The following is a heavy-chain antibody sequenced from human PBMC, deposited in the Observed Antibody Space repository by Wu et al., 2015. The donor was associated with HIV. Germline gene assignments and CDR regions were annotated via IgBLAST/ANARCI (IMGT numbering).Heavy chain of an antibody. Sequence: QVQLVQSGAEVKKPGASMKVSCKSSGYTFTGYYIHWVRQAPGQGLEWMGWINPNSGATNYAQKFQGRVTMTRDTSISTAYMELSRLRSDDTAVYYCARDNLGQWLVRWFDPVGPREPVVTVSS. CDR2: INPNSGAT. CDR3: ARDNLGQWLVRWFDP. CDR1: GYTFTGYY. J-gene: IGHJ5*02. V-gene: IGHV1-2*02. D-gene: IGHD6-19*01.